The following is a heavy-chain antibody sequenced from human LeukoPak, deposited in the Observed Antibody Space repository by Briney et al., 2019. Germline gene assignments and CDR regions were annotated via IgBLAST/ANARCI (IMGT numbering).Heavy chain of an antibody. CDR3: AREKDNIAAPMDV. CDR2: ISWNNNSI. CDR1: GFNFDEYT. V-gene: IGHV3-9*01. J-gene: IGHJ6*04. Sequence: GGSLRLSCAASGFNFDEYTMHWVRQAPGKGLEWVSGISWNNNSIGYAYSVKGRFTISRDNAKNSLYLQMNSLRAEDTAVYYCAREKDNIAAPMDVWGKGTTVTVSS. D-gene: IGHD6-13*01.